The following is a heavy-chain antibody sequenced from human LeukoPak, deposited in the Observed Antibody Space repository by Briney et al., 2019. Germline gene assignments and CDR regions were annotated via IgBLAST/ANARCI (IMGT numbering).Heavy chain of an antibody. Sequence: GGSLRLSCAASGFISSNYYMNWVRQAPGKGLEWVSSIDSRSNYIHYADSVKGRFTISRDNAKSSLYLQMNSLRVEDTAVYYCAKDARAAVTYFDYWGQRSLVTVSS. V-gene: IGHV3-21*04. CDR1: GFISSNYY. CDR3: AKDARAAVTYFDY. J-gene: IGHJ4*02. D-gene: IGHD4-17*01. CDR2: IDSRSNYI.